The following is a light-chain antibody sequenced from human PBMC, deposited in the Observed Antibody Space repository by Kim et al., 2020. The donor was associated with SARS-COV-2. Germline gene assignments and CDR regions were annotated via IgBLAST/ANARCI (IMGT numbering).Light chain of an antibody. CDR3: QSYDTSLTGVV. CDR2: DA. J-gene: IGLJ2*01. V-gene: IGLV1-40*01. CDR1: SSNIGAGYD. Sequence: QSVLTQPPSVSGAPGQRVTISCSGSSSNIGAGYDVHWYQQVPGTAPKLLIYDAIPGRFSVSTSGTSASLDITGLQAEDEADYYCQSYDTSLTGVVFGGGTKVTVL.